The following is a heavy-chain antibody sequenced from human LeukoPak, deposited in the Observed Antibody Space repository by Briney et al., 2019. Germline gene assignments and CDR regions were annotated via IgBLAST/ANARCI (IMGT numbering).Heavy chain of an antibody. J-gene: IGHJ6*02. V-gene: IGHV4-59*01. CDR1: GGSISSYD. D-gene: IGHD3-10*01. Sequence: SETLSLTCTVSGGSISSYDWSWIRQPPGKGLEWIGYIYYSGRTNYNPSLKSRVTISVDTSKNQFSLKLSSVTAADTAVYYCARDKGGTYYYGSGSFYYYGMDVWGQGTTVTVSS. CDR2: IYYSGRT. CDR3: ARDKGGTYYYGSGSFYYYGMDV.